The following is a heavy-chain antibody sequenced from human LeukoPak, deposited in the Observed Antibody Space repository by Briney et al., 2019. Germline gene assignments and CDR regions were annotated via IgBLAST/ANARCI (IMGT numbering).Heavy chain of an antibody. Sequence: PGGSLRLSCAASGFTFSSYNMNWVRQAPGKGLEWVAAISTTSGSIYYADSVKGRFTISRDNAKNSLYLQMNSLRVEDTALYYCARRAPSHDFDDWGQGTLVTVSS. V-gene: IGHV3-21*01. CDR2: ISTTSGSI. CDR3: ARRAPSHDFDD. CDR1: GFTFSSYN. J-gene: IGHJ4*02.